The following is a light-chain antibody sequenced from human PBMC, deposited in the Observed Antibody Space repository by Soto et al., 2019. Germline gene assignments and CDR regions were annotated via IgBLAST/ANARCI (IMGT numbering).Light chain of an antibody. CDR2: DVS. CDR3: GSYASGGAYD. Sequence: QSALTQPASVSGSPGQSITISCTGTSSDVGGYNAVSWYQQHPGKAPKLMIYDVSNRPSGASDRFSGSKSGNTASLTISGLQAEDEADYYCGSYASGGAYDFGTGTKLTVL. V-gene: IGLV2-14*01. CDR1: SSDVGGYNA. J-gene: IGLJ1*01.